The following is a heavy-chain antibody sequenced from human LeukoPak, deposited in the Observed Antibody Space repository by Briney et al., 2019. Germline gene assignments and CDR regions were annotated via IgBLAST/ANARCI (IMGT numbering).Heavy chain of an antibody. CDR2: INPNSGGT. V-gene: IGHV1-2*02. CDR3: ARFCSGGSCFLKAFDY. D-gene: IGHD2-15*01. CDR1: GYTFTGYY. Sequence: AASVKVSCKASGYTFTGYYMHWVRQAPGQGLEWMGWINPNSGGTNYAQKFQGRVTMTRDTSISTAYMELSRLRSDDTAVYSCARFCSGGSCFLKAFDYWGQRTLVTVSS. J-gene: IGHJ4*02.